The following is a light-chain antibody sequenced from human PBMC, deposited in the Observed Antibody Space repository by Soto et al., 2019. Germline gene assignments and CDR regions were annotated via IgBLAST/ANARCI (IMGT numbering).Light chain of an antibody. V-gene: IGKV1-5*01. CDR3: QQYHSYSPHT. Sequence: DIQMTQSPSTLSASVGDRVTITCRASQNIYRWLAWYQQKPGKAPKLLIYDDSTLQGGVPSRFGGSVSGTEFTLTIPSLQPDDFATYYCQQYHSYSPHTFGQGTNLESK. CDR2: DDS. J-gene: IGKJ2*01. CDR1: QNIYRW.